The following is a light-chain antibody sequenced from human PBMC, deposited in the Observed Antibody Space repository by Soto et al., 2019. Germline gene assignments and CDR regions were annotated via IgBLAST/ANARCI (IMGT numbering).Light chain of an antibody. CDR1: QSLNSNF. V-gene: IGKV3-20*01. CDR3: QQYETSPPRYT. CDR2: AAS. Sequence: EIVLTQSPGTLSLSPGESATLSCRASQSLNSNFLAWSQQKPGQAPRLLVYAASSRATGIPDRFSGSASGTVFTLTISRLEPEDFAVYYCQQYETSPPRYTFGQGTKLEIK. J-gene: IGKJ2*01.